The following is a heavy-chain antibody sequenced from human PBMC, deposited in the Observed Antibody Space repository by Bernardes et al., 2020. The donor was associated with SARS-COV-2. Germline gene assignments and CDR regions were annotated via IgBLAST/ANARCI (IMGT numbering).Heavy chain of an antibody. V-gene: IGHV3-23*01. J-gene: IGHJ6*03. Sequence: AEPLFLSCAASGPDFNKSAMRWVRQTPGPGLEWVSSLTVIGSYTYFADSVEGRFSMSRDDSTNTVYLQMNSLRADDTGIYYCVKQATGTYYFYYMDAWGKGATVTVSS. CDR2: LTVIGSYT. CDR1: GPDFNKSA. CDR3: VKQATGTYYFYYMDA. D-gene: IGHD1-1*01.